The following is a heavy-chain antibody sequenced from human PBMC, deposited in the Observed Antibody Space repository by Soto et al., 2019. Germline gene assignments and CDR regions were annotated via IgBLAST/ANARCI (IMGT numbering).Heavy chain of an antibody. Sequence: GASVKVSCKASGGTFSTYSISWVRQAPGQGLEWMGGSIPIFGTANYAQKFQGRVTITADESTSTAYMELSSLRSEDTAVYYCARGGQHPKPSYYYNIDVWGQGTTVTVS. CDR1: GGTFSTYS. D-gene: IGHD6-13*01. V-gene: IGHV1-69*13. CDR2: SIPIFGTA. CDR3: ARGGQHPKPSYYYNIDV. J-gene: IGHJ6*02.